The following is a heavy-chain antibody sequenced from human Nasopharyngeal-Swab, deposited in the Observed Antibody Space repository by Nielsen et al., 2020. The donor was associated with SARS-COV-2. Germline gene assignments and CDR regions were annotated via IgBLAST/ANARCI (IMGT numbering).Heavy chain of an antibody. D-gene: IGHD6-19*01. J-gene: IGHJ4*02. CDR3: ARGVLGWYARPGPLDTDY. CDR1: GGSVSSYE. V-gene: IGHV4-59*02. Sequence: SETLSLTCTVSGGSVSSYEWSWIRQLPGKGLEWIGFIYYSGSTNYHPSLKSRVTISVDTSKNQFSLKLSSVTAADTAVYYCARGVLGWYARPGPLDTDYWGQGTLVTVSS. CDR2: IYYSGST.